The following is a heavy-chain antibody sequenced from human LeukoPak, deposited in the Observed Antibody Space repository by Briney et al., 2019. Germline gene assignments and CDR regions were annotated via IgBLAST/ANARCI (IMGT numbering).Heavy chain of an antibody. V-gene: IGHV3-11*01. J-gene: IGHJ4*02. D-gene: IGHD1-1*01. CDR3: ARGDFPYNNYFDF. CDR1: GYTISHHC. CDR2: SFTGSPT. Sequence: GGSLTLSCTASGYTISHHCMNWIRQAPGKGLEWISYSFTGSPTHYAESVKGRFTVSRDNSKNSLYLQMDSLRGDDTAFYCCARGDFPYNNYFDFWGQGALVTVSS.